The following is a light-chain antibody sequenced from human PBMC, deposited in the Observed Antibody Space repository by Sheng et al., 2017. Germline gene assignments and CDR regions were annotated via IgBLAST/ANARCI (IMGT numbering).Light chain of an antibody. CDR3: QQRSNWPPGLT. J-gene: IGKJ4*01. CDR1: KSVGVD. V-gene: IGKV3-15*01. Sequence: ETVMTQSPATLSVSPGERAILSCRASKSVGVDLAWYQQKPGQAPRLLIYETSTRAIGIPARFSGSGSGTEFSLTISSLQPEDFAVYYCQQRSNWPPGLTFGGGTKVEIK. CDR2: ETS.